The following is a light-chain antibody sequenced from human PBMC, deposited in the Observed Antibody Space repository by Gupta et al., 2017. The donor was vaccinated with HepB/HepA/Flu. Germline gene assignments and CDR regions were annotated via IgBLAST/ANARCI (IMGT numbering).Light chain of an antibody. CDR3: QSAVSSGTYVV. V-gene: IGLV3-25*03. J-gene: IGLJ2*01. CDR2: KDI. CDR1: GLPKQY. Sequence: SNELTQPPSVSVSLGQTATITCSGDGLPKQYAYWYQQRPGQAPLLIISKDIERPSGIPERFVGSTSGTTVTLTITGAQAEDEADYYCQSAVSSGTYVVFDGGTRLTVL.